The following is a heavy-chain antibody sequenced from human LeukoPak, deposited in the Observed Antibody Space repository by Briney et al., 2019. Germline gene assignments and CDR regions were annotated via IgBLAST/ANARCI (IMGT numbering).Heavy chain of an antibody. CDR3: AKGSLRFLEWLSLGY. D-gene: IGHD3-3*01. J-gene: IGHJ4*02. CDR2: IRYDGSNK. V-gene: IGHV3-30*02. Sequence: GGSLRLSCAASGFTFSNYAMHWVRQAPGKGLEWVTFIRYDGSNKYYAESVKGRFTISRDNSKNTLYLQMNSLRAEDTAVYYCAKGSLRFLEWLSLGYWGQGTLVTVSS. CDR1: GFTFSNYA.